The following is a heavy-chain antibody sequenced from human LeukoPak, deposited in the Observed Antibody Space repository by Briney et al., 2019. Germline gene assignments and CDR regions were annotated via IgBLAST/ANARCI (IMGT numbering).Heavy chain of an antibody. D-gene: IGHD4-17*01. V-gene: IGHV3-7*01. CDR2: IKEDGSEK. J-gene: IGHJ4*02. CDR1: GFTFSTYW. Sequence: PGGSLRLSCAASGFTFSTYWMTWVRQAPGKGLEWVANIKEDGSEKKYVDSVKGRFTISRDNAKNSLYLQMNSLRVEDTAIYYCARAVTTALDYWGQGTLVTVSS. CDR3: ARAVTTALDY.